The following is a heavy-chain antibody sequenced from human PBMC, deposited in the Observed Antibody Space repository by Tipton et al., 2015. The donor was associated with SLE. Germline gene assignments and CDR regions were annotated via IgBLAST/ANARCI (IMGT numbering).Heavy chain of an antibody. J-gene: IGHJ4*02. CDR2: IYYSGST. CDR1: GGSISSYY. Sequence: TLSLTCTVSGGSISSYYWSWIRQPPGKGLEWIGYIYYSGSTNYNPSLKSRVTISVDTSKNQFSLKLSSVTAADTAVYYCARVCSSTSCCFDYWGQGTLVTVSS. D-gene: IGHD2-2*01. CDR3: ARVCSSTSCCFDY. V-gene: IGHV4-59*12.